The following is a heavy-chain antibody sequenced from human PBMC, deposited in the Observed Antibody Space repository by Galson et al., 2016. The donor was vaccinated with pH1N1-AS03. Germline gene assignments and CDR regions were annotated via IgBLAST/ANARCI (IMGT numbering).Heavy chain of an antibody. J-gene: IGHJ1*01. CDR2: MNPNSGNR. Sequence: SVKVSCKASGYTFTSYDINWVRQAAGQGLEWMGWMNPNSGNRGYAQKFQGRVTMTRDTSISTAYMELSSLTFEDTAVYYCARDEDLPYGDEVTDWGQGTLVFVSS. CDR3: ARDEDLPYGDEVTD. V-gene: IGHV1-8*01. CDR1: GYTFTSYD. D-gene: IGHD4-17*01.